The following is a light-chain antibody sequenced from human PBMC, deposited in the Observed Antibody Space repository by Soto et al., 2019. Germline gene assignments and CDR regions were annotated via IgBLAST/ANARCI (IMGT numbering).Light chain of an antibody. CDR2: GPS. V-gene: IGKV3-20*01. J-gene: IGKJ2*01. CDR1: HGVSSSY. CDR3: DQYGISHWYT. Sequence: EIVLTQSPGTLSLSPGERATLSCRASHGVSSSYLAWYQQKPGQAPRLLIYGPSSRATSIPDRFSGSGSWTDFTFTISRLEPEDFAVYYCDQYGISHWYTLGQGTKLEIK.